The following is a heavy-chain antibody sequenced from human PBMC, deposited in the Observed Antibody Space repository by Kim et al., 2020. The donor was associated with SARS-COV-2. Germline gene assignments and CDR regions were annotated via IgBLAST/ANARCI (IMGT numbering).Heavy chain of an antibody. V-gene: IGHV3-30*02. J-gene: IGHJ5*02. D-gene: IGHD2-15*01. Sequence: KGRLTVSRDNSKNTLYLQMDSLGPEDTAVYYCATAALGYCSGKKCFTWFDPWGQGTLVTVSS. CDR3: ATAALGYCSGKKCFTWFDP.